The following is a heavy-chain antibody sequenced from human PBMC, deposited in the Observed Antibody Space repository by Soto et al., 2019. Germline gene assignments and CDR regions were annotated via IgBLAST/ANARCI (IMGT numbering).Heavy chain of an antibody. CDR1: GGTFSSYA. CDR3: ARGRDGYNFEAFDI. CDR2: IIPMCGTA. Sequence: QVQLVQSGAEVKKPGSSVKVSCKASGGTFSSYAINWVRQAPGQGLEWMGGIIPMCGTANYAQKLQGRVTITADESTSTAYMELSSLRSDDTAVYYCARGRDGYNFEAFDIWGQGTMVTVSS. V-gene: IGHV1-69*01. D-gene: IGHD5-12*01. J-gene: IGHJ3*02.